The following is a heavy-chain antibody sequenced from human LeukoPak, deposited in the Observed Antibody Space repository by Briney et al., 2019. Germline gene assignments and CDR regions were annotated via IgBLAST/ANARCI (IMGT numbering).Heavy chain of an antibody. Sequence: GGSLRLSCTASGFTFANYAMNWVRQAPGKGLEWVSVISSNGGSIYYADSVKGRVSISRDNSKNTLYLQMNSLRAEDLAVYHCAKGAAGRSLMYFDYWGQGTLVTVSS. V-gene: IGHV3-23*01. CDR3: AKGAAGRSLMYFDY. CDR2: ISSNGGSI. J-gene: IGHJ4*02. CDR1: GFTFANYA. D-gene: IGHD6-6*01.